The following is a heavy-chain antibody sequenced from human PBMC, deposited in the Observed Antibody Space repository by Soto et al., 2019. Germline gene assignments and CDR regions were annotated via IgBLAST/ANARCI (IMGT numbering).Heavy chain of an antibody. J-gene: IGHJ6*03. CDR1: GFTFSSYS. Sequence: GGSLRLSCAASGFTFSSYSMNWVRQAPGKGLEWVSSISSSSSYIYYADSVKGRFTISRDSAKNSLYLQMNSLRAEDTAVYYCARDVWFGENDYYYYMDVWGKGTTVTVSS. D-gene: IGHD3-10*01. CDR3: ARDVWFGENDYYYYMDV. V-gene: IGHV3-21*01. CDR2: ISSSSSYI.